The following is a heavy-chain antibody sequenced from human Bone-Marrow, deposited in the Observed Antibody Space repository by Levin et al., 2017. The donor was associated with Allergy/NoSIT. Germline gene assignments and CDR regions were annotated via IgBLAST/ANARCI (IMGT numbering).Heavy chain of an antibody. CDR3: AREFRSGDPFDS. J-gene: IGHJ4*02. D-gene: IGHD1-26*01. Sequence: RPSETLSLTCAVSGYSISSGCYWGWIRQPPEKGLEWIASISHSGSTFYSPSLKSRVTISLDTSKNQFSLELSSVTAADTAVFYCAREFRSGDPFDSWGQGTLVTVSS. CDR2: ISHSGST. V-gene: IGHV4-38-2*02. CDR1: GYSISSGCY.